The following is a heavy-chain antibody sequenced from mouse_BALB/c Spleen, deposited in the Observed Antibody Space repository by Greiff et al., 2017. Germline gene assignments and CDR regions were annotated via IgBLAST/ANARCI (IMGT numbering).Heavy chain of an antibody. D-gene: IGHD1-1*01. Sequence: EVHLVESGGGLVQPGGSRKLSCAASGFTFSSFGMHWVRQAPEKGLEWVAYISSGSSTIYYSDTVKGRFTISRDNPKNTLFLQMTSLRSEDTAMYYCAREDYYGSSWCAYWGQGTLVTVSA. CDR1: GFTFSSFG. J-gene: IGHJ3*01. CDR3: AREDYYGSSWCAY. CDR2: ISSGSSTI. V-gene: IGHV5-17*02.